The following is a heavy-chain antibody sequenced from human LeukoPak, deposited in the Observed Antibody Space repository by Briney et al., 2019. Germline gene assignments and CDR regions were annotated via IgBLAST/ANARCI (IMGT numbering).Heavy chain of an antibody. CDR1: GGTFSSYA. J-gene: IGHJ5*02. CDR3: ASFLVSSGYYYSP. V-gene: IGHV1-69*01. CDR2: IIPIFGTA. Sequence: SVKVSCKASGGTFSSYAISWVRQAPGQGLEWMGGIIPIFGTANYAQKFQGRVTITADESTSTAYMELSSLRSEDTAVYYCASFLVSSGYYYSPWGQGTLATVSS. D-gene: IGHD3-22*01.